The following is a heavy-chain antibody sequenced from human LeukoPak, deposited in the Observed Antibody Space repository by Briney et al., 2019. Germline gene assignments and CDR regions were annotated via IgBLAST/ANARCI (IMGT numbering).Heavy chain of an antibody. CDR2: ITSSSSDT. D-gene: IGHD3-9*01. CDR1: GFTFSDYY. CDR3: ARDYDILTGYFRGGFDY. V-gene: IGHV3-11*05. J-gene: IGHJ4*02. Sequence: KPGGSLRLSCAASGFTFSDYYMSWIRQAPGKGLEWISYITSSSSDTNYADSVKGRFTISRDNAKKSLYLQMNSLRAEDTAVYYCARDYDILTGYFRGGFDYWGQGTLVTASS.